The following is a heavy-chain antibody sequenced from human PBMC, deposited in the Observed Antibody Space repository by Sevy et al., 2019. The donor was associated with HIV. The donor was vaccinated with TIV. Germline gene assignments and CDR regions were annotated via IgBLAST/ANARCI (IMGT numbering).Heavy chain of an antibody. D-gene: IGHD2-15*01. CDR1: GYTLTKLS. J-gene: IGHJ5*02. Sequence: ASVKVSCKVSGYTLTKLSIHWVRQAPGKGLEWMGHFDPQHAETIYAEKFQGRLTITADTSIDTGYMELSRLTSEDTAVYYCATVGLRYFSGSSTYQGDWFDPWGQGTLVTVSS. CDR3: ATVGLRYFSGSSTYQGDWFDP. CDR2: FDPQHAET. V-gene: IGHV1-24*01.